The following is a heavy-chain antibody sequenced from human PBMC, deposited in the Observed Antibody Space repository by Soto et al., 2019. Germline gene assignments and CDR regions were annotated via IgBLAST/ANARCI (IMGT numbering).Heavy chain of an antibody. Sequence: SETLSLTCTVSGGSISSYYWSWIRQPPGKGLEWIGYIYYSGSTNYNPSLKSRVTISVDTSKNQFSLKLISVTAADTAVYYCARVRQDIVVVVAATDYYYYYYMDVWGKGTTVTVSS. CDR1: GGSISSYY. CDR3: ARVRQDIVVVVAATDYYYYYYMDV. J-gene: IGHJ6*03. D-gene: IGHD2-15*01. CDR2: IYYSGST. V-gene: IGHV4-59*01.